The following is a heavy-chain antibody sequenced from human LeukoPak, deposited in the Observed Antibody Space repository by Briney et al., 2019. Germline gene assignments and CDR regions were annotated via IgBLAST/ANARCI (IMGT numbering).Heavy chain of an antibody. CDR3: ARVIYWAGGYWYFDL. D-gene: IGHD3-16*01. CDR1: GFTFSSYS. J-gene: IGHJ2*01. Sequence: GGSLRLSCAASGFTFSSYSMDWVRQAPGKGLEWVSSISSSSSYIYYADSVKGRFTISRDNAKNSLYLQMNSLRAEDTAVYYCARVIYWAGGYWYFDLWGRGTLVTVSS. CDR2: ISSSSSYI. V-gene: IGHV3-21*01.